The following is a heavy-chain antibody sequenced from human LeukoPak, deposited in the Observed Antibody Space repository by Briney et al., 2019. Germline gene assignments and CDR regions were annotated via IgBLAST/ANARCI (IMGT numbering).Heavy chain of an antibody. CDR1: GL. J-gene: IGHJ4*02. D-gene: IGHD3-16*02. CDR3: TRPRYRGFDY. Sequence: GGSLRLSCAASGLMSWVRQAPGKGLEWVASIKEDGDKKYYLDSVKGRFTVPRDSTKNSLYLQMSSLRADDTAVYYCTRPRYRGFDYWGQGILVTVSS. V-gene: IGHV3-7*01. CDR2: IKEDGDKK.